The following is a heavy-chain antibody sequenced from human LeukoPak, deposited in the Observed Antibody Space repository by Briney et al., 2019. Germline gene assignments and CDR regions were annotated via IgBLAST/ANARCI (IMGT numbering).Heavy chain of an antibody. Sequence: GGSLRLSCAASGFTFSSYSMNWVRQAPGKGLEWVSAISSSSSYIYYADSVKGRFTISRDNAKNSLYLQMNSLRAEDTAVYYCARESTHCSGGSCYYYGMDVWGQGTTVTVSS. CDR2: ISSSSSYI. V-gene: IGHV3-21*01. D-gene: IGHD2-15*01. J-gene: IGHJ6*02. CDR1: GFTFSSYS. CDR3: ARESTHCSGGSCYYYGMDV.